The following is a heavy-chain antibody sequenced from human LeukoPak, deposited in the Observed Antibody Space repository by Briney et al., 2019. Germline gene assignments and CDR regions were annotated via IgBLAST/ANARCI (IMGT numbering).Heavy chain of an antibody. CDR2: INAGNGNT. Sequence: ASVKVSCKASGYTFTSYAMHWVRQAPGQRLEWMGWINAGNGNTKYSQKFQGRVTITRDTSASTAYMELSSLGSEDTAVYYCARASITIFGVVKNWFDPWGQGTLVTVSS. J-gene: IGHJ5*02. CDR3: ARASITIFGVVKNWFDP. V-gene: IGHV1-3*01. CDR1: GYTFTSYA. D-gene: IGHD3-3*01.